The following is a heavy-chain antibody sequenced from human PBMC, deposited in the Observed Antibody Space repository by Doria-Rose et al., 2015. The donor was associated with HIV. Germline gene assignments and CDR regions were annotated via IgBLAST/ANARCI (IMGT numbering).Heavy chain of an antibody. CDR2: IFSDDER. J-gene: IGHJ4*02. CDR1: GVSLSSPGMG. D-gene: IGHD6-13*01. Sequence: VTLKESGPVLVKPTETLTLTCTVSGVSLSSPGMGVSWIRQPPGKALEWLANIFSDDERSYKTSLKSRLTISRCTSKSQVVLTMTDMDPVDTATYYCARIKSSRWYHKYYFDFWGQGTRVIVSA. V-gene: IGHV2-26*01. CDR3: ARIKSSRWYHKYYFDF.